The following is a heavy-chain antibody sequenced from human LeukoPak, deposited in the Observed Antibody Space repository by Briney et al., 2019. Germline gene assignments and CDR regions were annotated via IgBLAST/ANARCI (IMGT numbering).Heavy chain of an antibody. CDR1: GFTFSNYN. J-gene: IGHJ4*02. V-gene: IGHV3-48*01. CDR2: ISSVSTTT. D-gene: IGHD3-22*01. Sequence: PGGSLRLSCAASGFTFSNYNMHWVRQAPGRGLEWVSYISSVSTTTYYADSVKGRFTISRDNAKKSLYLQMNSLRGEDTAAYYCARDNPLSYYYDYWGQGTLVTVSS. CDR3: ARDNPLSYYYDY.